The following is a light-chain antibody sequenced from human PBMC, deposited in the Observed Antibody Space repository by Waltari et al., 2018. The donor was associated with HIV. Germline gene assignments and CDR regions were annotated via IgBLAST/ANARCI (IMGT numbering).Light chain of an antibody. Sequence: SYELTPPPSVSVSPGQTATITCSGDTLPKRNAYWYQQKPGRAPVVVIHDDRRRPSGIPERFSGSSAGTVATLTITGAQVDDEAVYYCYSEDMSKTQRVFGRGTKLTV. CDR3: YSEDMSKTQRV. CDR2: DDR. CDR1: TLPKRN. V-gene: IGLV3-10*01. J-gene: IGLJ2*01.